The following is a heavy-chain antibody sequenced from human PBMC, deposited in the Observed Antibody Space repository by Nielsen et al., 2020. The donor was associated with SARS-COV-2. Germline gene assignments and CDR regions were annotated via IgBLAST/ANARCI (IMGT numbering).Heavy chain of an antibody. J-gene: IGHJ4*02. V-gene: IGHV3-23*01. CDR3: AKDAGIPVAAIRFDY. CDR1: GSTFSTYA. Sequence: GGSLRLSCAASGSTFSTYAMSWVRQAPGKGLEWVSAIRDSGDYTFYADSVKGRFTISRDNSQNTVYLQMNSLRAEDTAVYYCAKDAGIPVAAIRFDYWGQGAPVTVSS. CDR2: IRDSGDYT. D-gene: IGHD6-19*01.